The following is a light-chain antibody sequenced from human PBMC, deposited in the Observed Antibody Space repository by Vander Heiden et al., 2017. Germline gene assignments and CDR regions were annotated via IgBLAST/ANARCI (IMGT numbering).Light chain of an antibody. CDR3: QSYDSSLSAWV. J-gene: IGLJ3*02. CDR2: ANN. Sequence: QPVLTQPPSVSGAPGQKVTISCTGSGSNIGAHYDVHWYQHLPGPAPDLLIYANNNRTSGVPDRFSGSKSGASASLAITGLQAEDEADYYCQSYDSSLSAWVFGGGTKLTVL. V-gene: IGLV1-40*01. CDR1: GSNIGAHYD.